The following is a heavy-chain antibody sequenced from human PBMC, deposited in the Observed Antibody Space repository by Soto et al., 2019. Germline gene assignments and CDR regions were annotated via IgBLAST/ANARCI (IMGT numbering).Heavy chain of an antibody. Sequence: VGSLRLSCAASGFTFSSYAMHWVRQAPGKGLEWVAVISYDGSNKYYADSVKGRFTISRDNSKNTLYLQMNSLRAEDTAVYYCARDPDYGDYPYYFDYWGQGTLVTVSS. V-gene: IGHV3-30-3*01. CDR1: GFTFSSYA. CDR3: ARDPDYGDYPYYFDY. CDR2: ISYDGSNK. J-gene: IGHJ4*02. D-gene: IGHD4-17*01.